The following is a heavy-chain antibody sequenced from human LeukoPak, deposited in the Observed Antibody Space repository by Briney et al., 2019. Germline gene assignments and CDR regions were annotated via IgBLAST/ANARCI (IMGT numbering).Heavy chain of an antibody. CDR3: TRDNCGSSSVRDREECWFDP. J-gene: IGHJ5*02. V-gene: IGHV4-4*02. D-gene: IGHD6-25*01. CDR1: GDSISTHTW. Sequence: SGTLSLTCAVSGDSISTHTWWSWVRQLPGKGLEWIGEIYHSGTTNYNPSLKSRVTLSLDKPKNRFSLELTSVSAADTAMYYCTRDNCGSSSVRDREECWFDPWGQGTLVIVSS. CDR2: IYHSGTT.